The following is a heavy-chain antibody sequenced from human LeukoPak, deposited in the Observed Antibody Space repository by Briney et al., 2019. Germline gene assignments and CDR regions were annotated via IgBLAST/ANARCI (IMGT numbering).Heavy chain of an antibody. CDR2: TYYRSKWYN. CDR1: GDSVSSNSVA. J-gene: IGHJ3*02. Sequence: SQTLSLTCAISGDSVSSNSVAWNWIRQSPSRGLEWLGRTYYRSKWYNDYAVSVKSRITINPDTSKNQFSLQLNSVTPEDTAVYYCATSYSSSWSAFDIWGQGTMVTVSS. CDR3: ATSYSSSWSAFDI. V-gene: IGHV6-1*01. D-gene: IGHD6-13*01.